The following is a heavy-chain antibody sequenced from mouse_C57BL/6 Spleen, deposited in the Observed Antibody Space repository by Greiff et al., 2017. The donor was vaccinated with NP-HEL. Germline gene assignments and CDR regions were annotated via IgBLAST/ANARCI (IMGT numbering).Heavy chain of an antibody. CDR2: IHPSDSDT. J-gene: IGHJ4*01. CDR3: ATLRQLRGSYYAMDY. CDR1: GYTFTSYW. D-gene: IGHD3-2*02. Sequence: QVQLQQPGAELVKPGASVKVSCKASGYTFTSYWMHWVKQRPGQGLEWIGRIHPSDSDTNYNQKFKGKATLTVDKSSSTAYMQLSSLTSEDSAVYYCATLRQLRGSYYAMDYWGQGTSVTVSS. V-gene: IGHV1-74*01.